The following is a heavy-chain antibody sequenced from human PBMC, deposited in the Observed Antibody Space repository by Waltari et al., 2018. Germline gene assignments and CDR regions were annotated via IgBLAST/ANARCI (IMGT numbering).Heavy chain of an antibody. V-gene: IGHV3-53*01. CDR2: IYSGGST. Sequence: EVQLVESGGGLIQPGGSLRLSCAASGFTVSSNYMSWVRQAPGKGLEWVSVIYSGGSTYYADSVKGRFTSSRDNSKNTRYRQMNSLRAEDTAVYYWARDSRWQLLTPAAFDIWGQGTMVTVSS. CDR1: GFTVSSNY. CDR3: ARDSRWQLLTPAAFDI. J-gene: IGHJ3*02. D-gene: IGHD2-15*01.